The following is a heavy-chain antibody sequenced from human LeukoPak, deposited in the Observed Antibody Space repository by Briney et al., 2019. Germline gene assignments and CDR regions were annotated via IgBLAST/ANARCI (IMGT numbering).Heavy chain of an antibody. CDR3: AKDRDIVVVPAAGGYFDY. D-gene: IGHD2-2*01. J-gene: IGHJ4*02. CDR1: GFTFSSYG. CDR2: IRYDGSNK. Sequence: GGSLRLSCAASGFTFSSYGMHWVRQAPGKGLEWVAFIRYDGSNKYYADSVKGRFTISRDNSKNTLYLQMNSLRAEDTAVYYCAKDRDIVVVPAAGGYFDYWGQGTLVTVSS. V-gene: IGHV3-30*02.